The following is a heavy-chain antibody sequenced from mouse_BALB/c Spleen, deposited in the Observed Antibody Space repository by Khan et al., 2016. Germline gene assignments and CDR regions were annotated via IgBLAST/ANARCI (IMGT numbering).Heavy chain of an antibody. Sequence: VQLQQSGPELEKPGASVKISCKASGYSFTGYNMNWVKQSTGKSLEWIGNIDPYYGGTSYNQKFKGKATLTVDKSSSTASMPLKSLTSEASAVYYRARRYGHYVNWYFDVWGAGTTVTVSS. CDR1: GYSFTGYN. D-gene: IGHD2-10*02. CDR3: ARRYGHYVNWYFDV. J-gene: IGHJ1*01. CDR2: IDPYYGGT. V-gene: IGHV1S135*01.